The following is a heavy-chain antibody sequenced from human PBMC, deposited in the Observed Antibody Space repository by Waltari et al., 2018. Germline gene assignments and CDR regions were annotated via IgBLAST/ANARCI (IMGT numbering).Heavy chain of an antibody. V-gene: IGHV3-48*01. J-gene: IGHJ3*02. D-gene: IGHD5-18*01. CDR3: ARGRDGYSEDAFDI. Sequence: EVQLVESGGGLVQPGGSLRLSCAASGFTFSSYSMNWVRRAPGKGLEWVSYISRSTSTIYYADSVKGRFTISRDNAKNSLSLHMNSLRAEDTAVYYCARGRDGYSEDAFDIWGQGTMVTVSS. CDR1: GFTFSSYS. CDR2: ISRSTSTI.